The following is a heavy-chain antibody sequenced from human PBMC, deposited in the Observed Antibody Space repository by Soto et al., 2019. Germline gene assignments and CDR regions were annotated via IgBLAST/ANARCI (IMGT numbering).Heavy chain of an antibody. J-gene: IGHJ4*02. CDR1: GGSVSSGDYY. D-gene: IGHD5-12*01. V-gene: IGHV4-61*03. CDR2: LYYSGNT. Sequence: SETLSLTCTVSGGSVSSGDYYWTWVRQPPGKALEWIGYLYYSGNTNYNPPLKSRVTISVDTSKNHFSLRLRSVTAADTAVYYCANGYHLDYWGQGALVTVSS. CDR3: ANGYHLDY.